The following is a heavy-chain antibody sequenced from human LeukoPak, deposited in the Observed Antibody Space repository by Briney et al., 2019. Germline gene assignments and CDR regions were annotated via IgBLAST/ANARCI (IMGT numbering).Heavy chain of an antibody. J-gene: IGHJ4*02. V-gene: IGHV3-74*01. CDR1: GFTFSSHL. CDR3: VRKFATGD. Sequence: PGGSLRLSCAASGFTFSSHLMHWVRQAQGTGLVWVSSVKSDGTATNYADSVKGRFTISRDNAKNTLYLQMNSQRVEDTAVYYCVRKFATGDWGQGTLVTVSS. D-gene: IGHD1-14*01. CDR2: VKSDGTAT.